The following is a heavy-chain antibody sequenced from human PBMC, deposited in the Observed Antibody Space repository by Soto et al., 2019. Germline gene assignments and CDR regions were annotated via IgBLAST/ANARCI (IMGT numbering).Heavy chain of an antibody. CDR2: ISGSGGST. V-gene: IGHV3-23*01. CDR3: VRDGLDYYDTERLYFDN. CDR1: EFTFSTYA. J-gene: IGHJ4*02. Sequence: PGGSLRLSCAASEFTFSTYAMSWVRQAPGKGLEWVSAISGSGGSTYYADSVKGRFTISRDNANNSLYLQMNSLRAEDTATYYCVRDGLDYYDTERLYFDNWGQGTLVTVSS. D-gene: IGHD3-22*01.